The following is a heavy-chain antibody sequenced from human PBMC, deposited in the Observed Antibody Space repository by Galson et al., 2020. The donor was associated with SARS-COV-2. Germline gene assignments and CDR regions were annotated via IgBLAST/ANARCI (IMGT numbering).Heavy chain of an antibody. CDR3: AHTSRCCSGGSCYSYDY. D-gene: IGHD2-15*01. J-gene: IGHJ4*02. CDR1: GFSPSTSGVG. Sequence: KMSGHTLMKPTQTLTLTCTLSGFSPSTSGVGVGWIRQPPGKALEWLALIYWDDDKRYSPSLKSRLTITKDTSKNQVVLTMTNMDPVDTATYYCAHTSRCCSGGSCYSYDYWGQGTLVTVSS. CDR2: IYWDDDK. V-gene: IGHV2-5*02.